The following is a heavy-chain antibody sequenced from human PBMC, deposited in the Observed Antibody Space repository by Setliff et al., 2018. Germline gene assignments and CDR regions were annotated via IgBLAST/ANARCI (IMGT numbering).Heavy chain of an antibody. CDR3: ARQAGLRGYYGSNSLYYFDF. Sequence: PSETLSLTCTVSNGSISISDFYWGWIRQSPGKGLEWIGSIYYTGDTWYKQSLEGRVTISVDTSKNQFSLWLTSVTAADTAVYYCARQAGLRGYYGSNSLYYFDFWGRGTLVTVSS. CDR1: NGSISISDFY. CDR2: IYYTGDT. J-gene: IGHJ4*01. D-gene: IGHD3-10*01. V-gene: IGHV4-39*01.